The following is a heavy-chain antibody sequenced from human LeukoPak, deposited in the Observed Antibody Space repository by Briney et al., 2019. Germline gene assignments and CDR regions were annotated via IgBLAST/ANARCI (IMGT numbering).Heavy chain of an antibody. J-gene: IGHJ5*02. CDR1: GFTFSSYS. V-gene: IGHV3-48*04. CDR2: ISNSGTST. D-gene: IGHD3-10*02. Sequence: GGSLRLSCAASGFTFSSYSMNWVRQAPGKGLEWVSKISNSGTSTYYADSVKGRFTISRDNAKNSLYLEINSLRAEDTAVYYCARMLGDGWFDPWGQGTPVTVSS. CDR3: ARMLGDGWFDP.